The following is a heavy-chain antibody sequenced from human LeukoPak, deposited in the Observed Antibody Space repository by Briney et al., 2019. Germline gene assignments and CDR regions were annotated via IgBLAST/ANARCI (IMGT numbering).Heavy chain of an antibody. J-gene: IGHJ4*02. CDR2: ISGSRGST. CDR1: GFTFSSYA. Sequence: SGGSLRLSCAASGFTFSSYAMSWVRQAPGKGLEWVSAISGSRGSTYYADSVKGRFTISRDNSKNTLYLQMNSLRAEDTAVYYCAISRRRSCSSTSCPIDYWGQGTLVTVSS. V-gene: IGHV3-23*01. CDR3: AISRRRSCSSTSCPIDY. D-gene: IGHD2-2*01.